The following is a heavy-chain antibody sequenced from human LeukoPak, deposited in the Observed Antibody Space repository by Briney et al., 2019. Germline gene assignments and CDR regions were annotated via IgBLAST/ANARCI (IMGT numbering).Heavy chain of an antibody. CDR3: ARSDSSGWYGGAFDI. Sequence: SETLSLTCAVYGGSFSGYYWSWIRQPAGKGLEWIGRIYTSGSTNYNPSLKSRVTMSVDTSKNQFSLKLSSVTAADTAVYYCARSDSSGWYGGAFDIWGQGTMVTVSS. V-gene: IGHV4-59*10. CDR1: GGSFSGYY. CDR2: IYTSGST. D-gene: IGHD6-19*01. J-gene: IGHJ3*02.